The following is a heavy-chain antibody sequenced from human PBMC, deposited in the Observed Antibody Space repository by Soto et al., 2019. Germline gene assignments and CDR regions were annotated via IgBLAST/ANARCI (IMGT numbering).Heavy chain of an antibody. J-gene: IGHJ6*03. CDR2: INAGNGNT. V-gene: IGHV1-3*01. D-gene: IGHD2-15*01. CDR3: ARDGGRAGGYYYYYMDV. CDR1: GYTFTSCA. Sequence: ASVKVCCKASGYTFTSCAMQWVRQATEQRLEWMGWINAGNGNTKYSQKFQGRVTITRDTSASTAYMELSSLRSEDTAVYYCARDGGRAGGYYYYYMDVWGKGTTVTVSS.